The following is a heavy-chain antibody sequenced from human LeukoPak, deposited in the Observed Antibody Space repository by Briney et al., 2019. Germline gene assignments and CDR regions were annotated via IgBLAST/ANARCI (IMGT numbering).Heavy chain of an antibody. D-gene: IGHD1-26*01. CDR1: GYTFTSYD. CDR2: MNPNSGNT. CDR3: ARWWEYAAGDAFDI. Sequence: GASVKVSCKASGYTFTSYDINWVRQATGQGLEWMGWMNPNSGNTGYAQKFQGRVTMTRNTSISTAYMELSSLRSEDTAVYYCARWWEYAAGDAFDIWGQGTMVTVSS. V-gene: IGHV1-8*01. J-gene: IGHJ3*02.